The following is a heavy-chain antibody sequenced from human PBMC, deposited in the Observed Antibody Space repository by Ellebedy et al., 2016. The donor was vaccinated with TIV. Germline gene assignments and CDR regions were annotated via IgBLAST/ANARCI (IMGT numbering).Heavy chain of an antibody. V-gene: IGHV3-53*01. CDR3: ARGAPYTTWHLDL. D-gene: IGHD1-1*01. J-gene: IGHJ5*02. Sequence: GESLKISCAASGFTVSNNYMSWVRQTPATGLESVSLIYSGGNTYYADSVQGRFTVSRDNTKKTLYLQMNSLRGDDTALYYCARGAPYTTWHLDLWGQGTLVTVSS. CDR2: IYSGGNT. CDR1: GFTVSNNY.